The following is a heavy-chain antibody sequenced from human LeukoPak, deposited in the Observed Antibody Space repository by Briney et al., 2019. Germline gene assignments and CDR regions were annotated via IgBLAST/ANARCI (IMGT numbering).Heavy chain of an antibody. D-gene: IGHD3-10*01. V-gene: IGHV3-21*01. CDR2: ISGSGSHI. CDR3: ARPYGSASPDDMDV. J-gene: IGHJ6*02. CDR1: GFTFSTYT. Sequence: GGSLRLSCAASGFTFSTYTMNWVRQVPGKGLEWVSSISGSGSHIYYADSVKDRFTVSRDNAMNSLYLQMNSLRAEDPAMYYCARPYGSASPDDMDVWGQGTTVTVSS.